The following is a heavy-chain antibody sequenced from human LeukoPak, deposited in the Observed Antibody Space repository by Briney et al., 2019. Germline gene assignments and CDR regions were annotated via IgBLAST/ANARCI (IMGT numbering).Heavy chain of an antibody. Sequence: GGSLRLSCAASGFTFSSYAMSWVRQALGKGLEWVSAISGSGGSTYYADSVKGRFTISRDNSKNTLYLQMNSLRAEDTAVYYCAKDAVSFGDYPTHFDYWGQGTLVTVSS. CDR1: GFTFSSYA. J-gene: IGHJ4*02. CDR3: AKDAVSFGDYPTHFDY. CDR2: ISGSGGST. V-gene: IGHV3-23*01. D-gene: IGHD4-17*01.